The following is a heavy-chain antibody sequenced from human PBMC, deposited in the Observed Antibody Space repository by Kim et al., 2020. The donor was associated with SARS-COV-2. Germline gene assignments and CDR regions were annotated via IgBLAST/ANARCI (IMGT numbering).Heavy chain of an antibody. V-gene: IGHV1-24*01. J-gene: IGHJ2*01. Sequence: ASVKVSCKASGCTLTNLSMHWVRQAPGQGLEWMGGIVPVFGTTIYAQKFQGRVTITADTSTDTAYMELSSLRSEDTAVYYCARAYSVASRTYYFDCDVDVWGRGTMVTVSS. CDR2: IVPVFGTT. CDR3: ARAYSVASRTYYFDCDVDV. CDR1: GCTLTNLS. D-gene: IGHD1-26*01.